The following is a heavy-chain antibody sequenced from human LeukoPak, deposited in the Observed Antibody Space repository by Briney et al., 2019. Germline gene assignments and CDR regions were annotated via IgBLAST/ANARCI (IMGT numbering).Heavy chain of an antibody. Sequence: GGSLRLSCAASGFTFSDYYMSWIRQAPGKGLEWVSYISSSSSYTNYADSVKGRFIISRDNAKNSLYLQMNSLRAEDTAVYYCARVPTRTSGYYRLDAFVIPGQGTMVTVSS. V-gene: IGHV3-11*06. CDR2: ISSSSSYT. CDR1: GFTFSDYY. CDR3: ARVPTRTSGYYRLDAFVI. J-gene: IGHJ3*02. D-gene: IGHD3-9*01.